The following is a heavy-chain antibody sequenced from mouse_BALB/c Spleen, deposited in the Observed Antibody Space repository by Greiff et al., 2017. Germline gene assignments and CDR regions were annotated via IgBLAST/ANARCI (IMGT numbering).Heavy chain of an antibody. V-gene: IGHV5-6-5*01. D-gene: IGHD2-4*01. CDR1: GFTFSSYA. CDR2: ISSGGST. J-gene: IGHJ2*01. Sequence: EVMLVESGGGLVKPGGSLKLSCAASGFTFSSYAMSWVRQTPEKRLEWVASISSGGSTYYPDSVKGRFTISRDNARNILYLQMSSLRSEDTAMYYCARSDYDRGDFDYWGQGTTLTVSS. CDR3: ARSDYDRGDFDY.